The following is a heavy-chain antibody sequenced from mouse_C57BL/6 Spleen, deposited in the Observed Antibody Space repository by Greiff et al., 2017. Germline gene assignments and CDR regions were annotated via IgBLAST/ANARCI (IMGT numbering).Heavy chain of an antibody. CDR1: GYTFTDYN. J-gene: IGHJ1*03. Sequence: VQLQQSGPELVKPGASVKMSCKASGYTFTDYNMHWVKQSHGKSLEWIGYINPNNGGPSYNQKVKGKATLTVNKAYRTAYMELRSLTSEDSAVXYCASPPYYGSSPYWYFDVWGTGTTVTVSS. CDR3: ASPPYYGSSPYWYFDV. V-gene: IGHV1-22*01. D-gene: IGHD1-1*01. CDR2: INPNNGGP.